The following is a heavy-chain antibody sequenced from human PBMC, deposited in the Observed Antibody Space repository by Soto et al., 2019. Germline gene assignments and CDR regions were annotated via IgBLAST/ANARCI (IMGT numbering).Heavy chain of an antibody. CDR3: ARVSWREKYGMDV. J-gene: IGHJ6*02. CDR2: ITFSGNTV. CDR1: GFTFSDSY. V-gene: IGHV3-11*01. Sequence: GGSLRLSCAASGFTFSDSYMSWIRQAPGKGLEWISYITFSGNTVYYADSLKGRFTISRDNAKNSLYLQMNRLGAEDTAVYYCARVSWREKYGMDVWGQGTTVTVSS.